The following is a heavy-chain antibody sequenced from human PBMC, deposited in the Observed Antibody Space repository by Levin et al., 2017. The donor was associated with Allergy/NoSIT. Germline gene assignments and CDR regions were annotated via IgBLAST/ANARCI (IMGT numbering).Heavy chain of an antibody. CDR1: GFTFSSYW. V-gene: IGHV3-7*04. Sequence: GESLKISCAASGFTFSSYWMSWVRQAPGKGLEWVANIKQDGSEKYYVDSVKGRFTISRDNAKNSLYLQMNSLRAEDTAVYYCARFYCSSTSCYSRYFDLWGRGTLVTVSS. CDR3: ARFYCSSTSCYSRYFDL. D-gene: IGHD2-2*02. CDR2: IKQDGSEK. J-gene: IGHJ2*01.